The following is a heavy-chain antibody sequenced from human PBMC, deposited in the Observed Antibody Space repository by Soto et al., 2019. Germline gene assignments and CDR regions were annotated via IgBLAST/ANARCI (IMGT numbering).Heavy chain of an antibody. CDR2: IWYDGSNK. CDR1: GFTFSSYG. Sequence: QVQLVESGGGVVQPGRSLRLSCAASGFTFSSYGMHWVRQAPGKGLEWVAVIWYDGSNKYYADSVKGRFTISRDNSKNTLYLQMNSLRAEDTAVYYCARDGDYGDYYPLDYWGQGTLASVSS. D-gene: IGHD4-17*01. V-gene: IGHV3-33*01. J-gene: IGHJ4*02. CDR3: ARDGDYGDYYPLDY.